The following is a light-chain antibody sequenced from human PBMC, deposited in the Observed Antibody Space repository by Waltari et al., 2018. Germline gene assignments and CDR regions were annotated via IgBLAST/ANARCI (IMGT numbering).Light chain of an antibody. Sequence: DIVMTQSPDSLAVSLGERATINCKSSQSVLYISNNKNYLAWYQQKPGQPPKLLIYWASTRESGVPDRFSGSGSGTDFTLTISTLQADDVAIYYCQQYFTTPYTFGQGTKLEIK. CDR1: QSVLYISNNKNY. J-gene: IGKJ2*01. CDR2: WAS. V-gene: IGKV4-1*01. CDR3: QQYFTTPYT.